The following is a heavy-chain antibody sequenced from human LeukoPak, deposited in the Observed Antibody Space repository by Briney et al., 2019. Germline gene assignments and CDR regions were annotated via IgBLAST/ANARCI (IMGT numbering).Heavy chain of an antibody. V-gene: IGHV1-46*01. J-gene: IGHJ4*02. Sequence: ASVKVSFKASGYTFSSYYMRWARKAPGQGLEWVGRIDPNDGSTIYARNLQGRVTMTSDTSTSTVYMELSSLRSEDTAVYYCARGGPYHGWDYWGQGTLVTVSS. CDR2: IDPNDGST. CDR3: ARGGPYHGWDY. CDR1: GYTFSSYY. D-gene: IGHD2-15*01.